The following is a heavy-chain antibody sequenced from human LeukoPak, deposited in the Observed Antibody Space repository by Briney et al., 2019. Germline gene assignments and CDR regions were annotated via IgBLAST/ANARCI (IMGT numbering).Heavy chain of an antibody. J-gene: IGHJ4*02. CDR2: IYYSGST. Sequence: PSETLSLTCTVSGGSISSSSYYWGWIRQPPGKGLEWIGSIYYSGSTYYNPSLKSRVTISVDTSKNQFSLKLSSLTAADTAVYYRARGSRGPLIDYWAQEPLVTVSS. V-gene: IGHV4-39*01. CDR1: GGSISSSSYY. D-gene: IGHD1-26*01. CDR3: ARGSRGPLIDY.